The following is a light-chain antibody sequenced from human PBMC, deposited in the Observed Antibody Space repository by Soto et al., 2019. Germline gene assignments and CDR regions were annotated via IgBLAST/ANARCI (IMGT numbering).Light chain of an antibody. V-gene: IGLV2-14*03. CDR1: SSVVGFYSY. CDR2: DVA. CDR3: SSYTRSGTPV. Sequence: QSALTQRASVSESPGQSITISCTGTSSVVGFYSYVSWYQHHPGNAPKLLIYDVANRPSGVSNRFSGSKSDNTAYLSISGLQAEDEADYYCSSYTRSGTPVFGGGTKVSVL. J-gene: IGLJ3*02.